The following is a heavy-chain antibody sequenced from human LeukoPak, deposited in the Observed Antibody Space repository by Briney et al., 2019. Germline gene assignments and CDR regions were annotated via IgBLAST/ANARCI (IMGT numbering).Heavy chain of an antibody. CDR2: ISYDGSKE. V-gene: IGHV3-30*18. CDR1: GFTFSRSG. Sequence: GGSLRLSCAASGFTFSRSGMHWVRQAPGKGLEWVAVISYDGSKEYYEDSVKGRFTISRDNSDNTLYLQMNSLRPEDTAEYYCAKDLKPTPYYYYYGLDVWGQGTTVTVPS. J-gene: IGHJ6*02. CDR3: AKDLKPTPYYYYYGLDV.